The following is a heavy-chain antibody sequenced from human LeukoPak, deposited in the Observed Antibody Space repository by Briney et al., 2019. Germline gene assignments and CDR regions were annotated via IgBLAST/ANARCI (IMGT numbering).Heavy chain of an antibody. CDR2: ISSSSYI. CDR1: GFTFSSYS. D-gene: IGHD5-18*01. V-gene: IGHV3-21*01. J-gene: IGHJ4*02. CDR3: ARNTAMVEFDY. Sequence: GGSLRLSCAASGFTFSSYSMNWVRQAPGKGLEWVSSISSSSYIYYADSVKGRFTISRDNAKNSLYLQMNSLRAEDTAVYYCARNTAMVEFDYWGQGTLVTVSS.